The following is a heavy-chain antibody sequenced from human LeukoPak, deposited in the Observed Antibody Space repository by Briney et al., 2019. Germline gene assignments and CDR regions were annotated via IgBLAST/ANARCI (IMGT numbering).Heavy chain of an antibody. Sequence: GASVKVSCKASGGTFSSYAISWVRQAPGQGLEWMGGIIPIFGTANYAQKFQGRVTITADESTSTAYMELSSLRSEDTAVYYCAKDKYSPFDYWGQGTLVTVSA. V-gene: IGHV1-69*13. CDR3: AKDKYSPFDY. D-gene: IGHD5-18*01. CDR1: GGTFSSYA. CDR2: IIPIFGTA. J-gene: IGHJ4*02.